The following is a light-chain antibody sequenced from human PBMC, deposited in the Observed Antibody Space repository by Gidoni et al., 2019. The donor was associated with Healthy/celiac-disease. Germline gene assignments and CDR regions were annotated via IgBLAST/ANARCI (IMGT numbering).Light chain of an antibody. J-gene: IGKJ1*01. V-gene: IGKV3-15*01. Sequence: EIVMTQSPATLSVSPGERATLSCRASQSVSRNLAWSQQKPGQAPRLLIYGAATRATGIPARFSGSGSGTEFTLTISSRQSEDFAVYYCQQYNNWPWTFGQGTKVEIK. CDR1: QSVSRN. CDR2: GAA. CDR3: QQYNNWPWT.